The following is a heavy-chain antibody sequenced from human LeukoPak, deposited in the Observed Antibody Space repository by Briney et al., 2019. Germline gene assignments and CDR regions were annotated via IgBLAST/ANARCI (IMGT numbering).Heavy chain of an antibody. CDR2: IRYDGSNK. D-gene: IGHD3-10*01. CDR1: GFTFSSYA. Sequence: GGSLRLSCAASGFTFSSYAMSWVRQAPGKGLEWVAFIRYDGSNKYYADSVRGRFTISRDNSKNTLYLLMNSLRAEDTAVYYCAKELLALYYYGSGSYYPTAFDYWGQGTLVTVSS. J-gene: IGHJ4*02. CDR3: AKELLALYYYGSGSYYPTAFDY. V-gene: IGHV3-30*02.